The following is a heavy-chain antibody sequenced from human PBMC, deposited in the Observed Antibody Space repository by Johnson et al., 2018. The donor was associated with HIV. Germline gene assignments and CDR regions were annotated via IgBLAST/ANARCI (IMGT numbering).Heavy chain of an antibody. CDR3: AREQATLFFRASGAAFNI. V-gene: IGHV3-11*04. J-gene: IGHJ3*02. Sequence: QVQLVESGGGLVKPGGSLRLSCAASGFSFSDFYMSWIRQAPGKGLEWISYMSSSGSTIYHAESVKGRFTISRDNAKNSLYLQMNSLRVEDTAVYYWAREQATLFFRASGAAFNIWGQGTTVTVSS. CDR2: MSSSGSTI. D-gene: IGHD3-3*01. CDR1: GFSFSDFY.